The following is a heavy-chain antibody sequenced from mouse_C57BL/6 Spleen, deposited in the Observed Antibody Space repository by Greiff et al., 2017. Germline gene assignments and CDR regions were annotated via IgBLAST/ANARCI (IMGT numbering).Heavy chain of an antibody. D-gene: IGHD2-3*01. Sequence: VMLVESGPELVKPGASVKISCKASGYAFSSSWMNWVKQRPGKGLEWIGRIYPGDGDTNYNGKFKGKATLTADKSSSTAYMQLSSLTSEDSAVYFCAKYDGYSMDYWGQGTSVTVSS. CDR2: IYPGDGDT. J-gene: IGHJ4*01. CDR1: GYAFSSSW. CDR3: AKYDGYSMDY. V-gene: IGHV1-82*01.